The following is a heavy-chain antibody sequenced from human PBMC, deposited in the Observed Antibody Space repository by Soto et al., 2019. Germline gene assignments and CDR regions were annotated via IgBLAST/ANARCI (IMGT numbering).Heavy chain of an antibody. CDR1: GGSISSSSYY. J-gene: IGHJ6*03. V-gene: IGHV4-39*01. CDR3: ARGDMVRGSYYYMDV. D-gene: IGHD3-10*01. CDR2: IYYSGST. Sequence: QLQLQESGPGLVKPSETLSLTCTVSGGSISSSSYYWGWIRQPPGKGLEWIGSIYYSGSTYYNPSLKSRVTISVDTSKNQSSLKLSSVTAADTAVYYCARGDMVRGSYYYMDVWGKGTTVTVSS.